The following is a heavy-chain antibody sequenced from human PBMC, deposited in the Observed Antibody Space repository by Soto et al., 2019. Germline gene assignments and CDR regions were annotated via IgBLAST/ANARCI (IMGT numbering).Heavy chain of an antibody. J-gene: IGHJ4*02. CDR3: ARDVNKGLIDY. CDR2: ISAYNGNT. V-gene: IGHV1-18*01. Sequence: ASVKVSCKASGYTFTSSAFSWGRQAPGQGLEWMGWISAYNGNTNYAQKLQGRVTMTTDTSTSTAYMELRSLRSDDTAVYYCARDVNKGLIDYWGQGTLVTVSS. CDR1: GYTFTSSA.